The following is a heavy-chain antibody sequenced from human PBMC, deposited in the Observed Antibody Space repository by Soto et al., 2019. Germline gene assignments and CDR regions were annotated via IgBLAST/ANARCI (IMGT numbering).Heavy chain of an antibody. V-gene: IGHV3-72*01. J-gene: IGHJ3*02. CDR3: ARGNRAFDI. Sequence: EAQLVESGGGLVQPGGSLRLSCAASGFTFSDHYMDWVRQAPGKGLEWVGRIRNKANSYTTEYAASVKGRFTISRDDSKNSLYLQMNSLKTEDTAVYYCARGNRAFDIWGQGTVATVSS. CDR1: GFTFSDHY. D-gene: IGHD1-1*01. CDR2: IRNKANSYTT.